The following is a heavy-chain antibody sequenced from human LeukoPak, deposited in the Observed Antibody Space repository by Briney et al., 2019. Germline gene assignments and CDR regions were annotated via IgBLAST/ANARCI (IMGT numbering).Heavy chain of an antibody. V-gene: IGHV3-23*01. CDR1: GFTFSSYA. J-gene: IGHJ4*02. Sequence: GGSLRLFCAASGFTFSSYAMSWVRQAPGKGLEWVSAISGSGGSTYYADSVKGRFTISRDNSKNTLYLQMNSLRAEDTAVYYCANGMVRGVIYFDYWGQGTLVTVSS. D-gene: IGHD3-10*01. CDR3: ANGMVRGVIYFDY. CDR2: ISGSGGST.